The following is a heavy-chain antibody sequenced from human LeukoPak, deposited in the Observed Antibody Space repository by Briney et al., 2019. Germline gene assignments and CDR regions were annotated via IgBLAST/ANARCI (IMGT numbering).Heavy chain of an antibody. J-gene: IGHJ6*03. D-gene: IGHD6-19*01. V-gene: IGHV4-59*11. CDR2: VYFTGTT. CDR3: ARGLRYSSGWYDHYMDV. CDR1: GGPISTHY. Sequence: SETLSLTCSVSGGPISTHYWNWIRQAPGKGLEWIGYVYFTGTTNYNPNLTSRLTISVDTSKKQFSLNLTSVTAADTAVYYCARGLRYSSGWYDHYMDVWGKGTTVTVSS.